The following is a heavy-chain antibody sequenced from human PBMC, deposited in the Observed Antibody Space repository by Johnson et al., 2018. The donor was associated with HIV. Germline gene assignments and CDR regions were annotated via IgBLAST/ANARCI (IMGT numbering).Heavy chain of an antibody. CDR3: ASTLTGDFGAFDI. J-gene: IGHJ3*02. D-gene: IGHD7-27*01. CDR2: IKQDGSEK. CDR1: GFTFSSNW. Sequence: VQLVESGGGLVQPGGSLRLSCAASGFTFSSNWMNWVRQAPGKGLQWVANIKQDGSEKYYVDSVKGRFTISRDNAKNSLYLQMNSLRAEDTAVYYCASTLTGDFGAFDIWGQGTMVTVSS. V-gene: IGHV3-7*05.